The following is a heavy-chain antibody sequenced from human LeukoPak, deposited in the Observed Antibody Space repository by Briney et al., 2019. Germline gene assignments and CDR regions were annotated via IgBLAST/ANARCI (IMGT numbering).Heavy chain of an antibody. CDR3: ESITMVRGVISFDY. D-gene: IGHD3-10*01. CDR2: IYYSGST. J-gene: IGHJ4*02. CDR1: GGSISSSSYY. V-gene: IGHV4-39*07. Sequence: PSETLSLTCTVSGGSISSSSYYWGWIRPPPGKGLEWIGSIYYSGSTYYNPSLKRRVTISVDTSKNQFSLMLSSVTAADTAVYYFESITMVRGVISFDYSGQGTLVTASS.